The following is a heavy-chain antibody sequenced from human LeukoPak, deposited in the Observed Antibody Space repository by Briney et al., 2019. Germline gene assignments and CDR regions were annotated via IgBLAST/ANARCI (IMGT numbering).Heavy chain of an antibody. V-gene: IGHV3-30*18. Sequence: QTGGSLRLSCAASGFTFSSYEMNWVRQAPGKGLEWVAVISYDGSNKYYADSVKGRFTISRDNSKNTLYLQMNSLRAEDTAVYYCAKEGVRFTVVTPNYWGQGTLVTVSS. J-gene: IGHJ4*02. D-gene: IGHD4-23*01. CDR1: GFTFSSYE. CDR3: AKEGVRFTVVTPNY. CDR2: ISYDGSNK.